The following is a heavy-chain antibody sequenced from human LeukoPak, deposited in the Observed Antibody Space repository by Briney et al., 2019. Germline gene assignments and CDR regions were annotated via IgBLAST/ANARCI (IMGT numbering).Heavy chain of an antibody. CDR2: ISPYNGDT. Sequence: ASMKVSCKASGYTFTGYGISWVRQAPGQGLEWMGWISPYNGDTNYAQKLQGRVTMTTDTSTSTAYMELRSLRSDDTAVYYCAREGAGYSGYDWFRQNWFYPWGQGTLVTVSS. V-gene: IGHV1-18*01. CDR1: GYTFTGYG. D-gene: IGHD5-12*01. J-gene: IGHJ5*02. CDR3: AREGAGYSGYDWFRQNWFYP.